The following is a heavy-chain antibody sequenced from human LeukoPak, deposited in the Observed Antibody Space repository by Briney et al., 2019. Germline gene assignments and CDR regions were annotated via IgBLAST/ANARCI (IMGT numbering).Heavy chain of an antibody. J-gene: IGHJ4*02. D-gene: IGHD6-13*01. CDR1: GFTFSSYA. V-gene: IGHV3-23*01. Sequence: PGGSLRLSCAASGFTFSSYAMSWVRQAPGKGLEWVSVISGSGGNTYYADSVKGRFTISRDNSKNTLYLQMNSLRAEDTAVYYCARDRTSSSSWSYYFDYWGQGTLVTVSS. CDR3: ARDRTSSSSWSYYFDY. CDR2: ISGSGGNT.